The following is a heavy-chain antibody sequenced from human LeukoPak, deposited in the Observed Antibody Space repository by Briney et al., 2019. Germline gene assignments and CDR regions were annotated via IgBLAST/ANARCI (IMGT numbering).Heavy chain of an antibody. CDR3: ARDGLYSGSYVHDY. CDR1: GGTLSNHA. D-gene: IGHD1-26*01. CDR2: IIPIFGTA. J-gene: IGHJ4*02. Sequence: ASVKVSCKASGGTLSNHAISWVRQAPGQGLEWMGGIIPIFGTANYAQKFQGRVTITADESTSTAYMELSSLRSEDTAVYYCARDGLYSGSYVHDYWGQGTLVTVSS. V-gene: IGHV1-69*13.